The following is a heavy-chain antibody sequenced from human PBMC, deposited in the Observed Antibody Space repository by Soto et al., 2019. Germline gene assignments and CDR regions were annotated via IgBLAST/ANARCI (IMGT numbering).Heavy chain of an antibody. CDR3: ARHFTIFGVVNYYYGMDV. V-gene: IGHV4-39*01. Sequence: SETLSLTCTVSGGSISSGGYYWSWIRQHPGKGLEWIGYIYYSGSTYYNPSLKGRFTISVDTSKNQFSLKLSSVTAADTAVYYCARHFTIFGVVNYYYGMDVWGQGTTVTVSS. CDR1: GGSISSGGYY. J-gene: IGHJ6*02. D-gene: IGHD3-3*01. CDR2: IYYSGST.